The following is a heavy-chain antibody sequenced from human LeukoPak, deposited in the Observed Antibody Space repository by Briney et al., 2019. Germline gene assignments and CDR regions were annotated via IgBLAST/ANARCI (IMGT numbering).Heavy chain of an antibody. J-gene: IGHJ5*02. CDR3: ARGYYGSGSYYKWGWFDP. CDR2: INLNSGGT. D-gene: IGHD3-10*01. CDR1: GYTFTGYY. V-gene: IGHV1-2*02. Sequence: ASVKVFCKASGYTFTGYYMHWVRHAPGQGLEWMGWINLNSGGTNYAQKFQGRVTMTRDTSISTAYMELSRLRSDDTAMYYCARGYYGSGSYYKWGWFDPWGQGTLVTVSS.